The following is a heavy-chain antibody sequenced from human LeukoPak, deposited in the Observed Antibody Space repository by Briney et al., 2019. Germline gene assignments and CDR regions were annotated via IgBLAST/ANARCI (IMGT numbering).Heavy chain of an antibody. CDR2: IYHRGST. CDR1: RYSISSGYY. D-gene: IGHD1-26*01. V-gene: IGHV4-38-2*02. CDR3: AREVRSAWASFDP. J-gene: IGHJ5*02. Sequence: SETLSLTCTVSRYSISSGYYWGWIRQPPGKGLEWIGSIYHRGSTYYNPSLKSRVTISEDTSKNQFSLKLSSVTAADTAVYYCAREVRSAWASFDPWGQGTLVTVSS.